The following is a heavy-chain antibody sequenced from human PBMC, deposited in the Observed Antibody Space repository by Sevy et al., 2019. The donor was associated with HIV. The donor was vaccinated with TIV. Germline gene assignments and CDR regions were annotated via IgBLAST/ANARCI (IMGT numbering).Heavy chain of an antibody. CDR3: TTDQSPGGVPPYYYYYGMDV. CDR1: GFTFSNAW. D-gene: IGHD3-16*01. V-gene: IGHV3-15*01. CDR2: IKSKTDGGRT. J-gene: IGHJ6*02. Sequence: GGSLRLSCAASGFTFSNAWMSWVRQAPGKGLEWVGRIKSKTDGGRTDYAAPVKSRFTISSNDSTNTLYLQMNSLKTADTAVYYCTTDQSPGGVPPYYYYYGMDVWGQGTTVTVSS.